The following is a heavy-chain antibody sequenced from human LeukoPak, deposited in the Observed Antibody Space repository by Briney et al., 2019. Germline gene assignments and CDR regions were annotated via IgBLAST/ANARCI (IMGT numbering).Heavy chain of an antibody. CDR1: GFTFSDYY. D-gene: IGHD3-10*01. V-gene: IGHV3-30-3*01. Sequence: GGSLRLSCAASGFTFSDYYMSWIRQAPGKGLEWVAVISYDGSNKYYADSVKGRFTISRDNSKNTLYLQMNSLRAEDTAVYYCARGSGPENWFDPWGQGTLVTVSS. CDR3: ARGSGPENWFDP. J-gene: IGHJ5*02. CDR2: ISYDGSNK.